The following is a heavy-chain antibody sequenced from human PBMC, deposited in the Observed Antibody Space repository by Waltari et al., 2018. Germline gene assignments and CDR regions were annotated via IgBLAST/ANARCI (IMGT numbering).Heavy chain of an antibody. V-gene: IGHV4-59*01. CDR3: ARGALYYDILTGYWIDP. D-gene: IGHD3-9*01. CDR2: IYYSGST. J-gene: IGHJ5*02. CDR1: GGSISSYY. Sequence: QVQLQESGPGLVKPSETLSLTCTVSGGSISSYYWSWIRQPPGKGLEWIGYIYYSGSTNYNPALTSRVTISVDTSKNQFSLKLSSVTAADTAVYYCARGALYYDILTGYWIDPWGQGTLVTVSS.